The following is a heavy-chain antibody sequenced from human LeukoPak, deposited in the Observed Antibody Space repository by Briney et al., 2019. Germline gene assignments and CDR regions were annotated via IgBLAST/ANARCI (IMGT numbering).Heavy chain of an antibody. CDR2: IYYSGST. CDR1: GGSISSSSYY. D-gene: IGHD6-19*01. CDR3: ARQSEQWLLYFQH. V-gene: IGHV4-39*01. Sequence: PSETLSLTCTVSGGSISSSSYYWGWIRQPPGKGLEWIGSIYYSGSTNYNPSLKSRVTISVDTSKNQFSLKLSSVTAADTAVYYCARQSEQWLLYFQHWGQGTLVTVSS. J-gene: IGHJ1*01.